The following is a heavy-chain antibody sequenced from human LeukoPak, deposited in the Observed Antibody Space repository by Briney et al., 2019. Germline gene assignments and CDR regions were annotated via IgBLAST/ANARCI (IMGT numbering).Heavy chain of an antibody. CDR1: GFSLSTSGMC. D-gene: IGHD6-13*01. Sequence: SGPTLVNPTQTLTLTCTFSGFSLSTSGMCVSWIRQPPGKALEWLARIDWGDDKYYSTSLKTRLTISKDTSKNQVVLTMTNMDPVDTATYYCARMLSEGSWYYFDYWGQGTLVTVSS. V-gene: IGHV2-70*11. J-gene: IGHJ4*02. CDR3: ARMLSEGSWYYFDY. CDR2: IDWGDDK.